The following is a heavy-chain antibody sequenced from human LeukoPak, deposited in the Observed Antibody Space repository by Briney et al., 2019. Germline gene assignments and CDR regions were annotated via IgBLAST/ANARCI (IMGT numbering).Heavy chain of an antibody. V-gene: IGHV1-2*02. D-gene: IGHD3-22*01. Sequence: ASVKVSCKASGYTFTGYYMHWVRQAPGQGLEWMGWINPNSGGTNYAQKFQGRVTMTRDTSISTAYMELSRLRSDDTAVYYCARARRSHYDSRGNDYYGHGTLVT. J-gene: IGHJ4*01. CDR1: GYTFTGYY. CDR3: ARARRSHYDSRGNDY. CDR2: INPNSGGT.